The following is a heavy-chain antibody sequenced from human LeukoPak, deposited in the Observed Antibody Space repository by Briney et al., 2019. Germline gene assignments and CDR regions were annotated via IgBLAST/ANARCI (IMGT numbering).Heavy chain of an antibody. Sequence: ASVKVSCKASGYTFTGYYMHWVRQAPGQGLERMGWINPNSGGTNYAQKFQGWVTMTRDTSISTAYMELSRLRSDDTAVYYCARTYSSSSRALGYWGQGTLVTVSS. D-gene: IGHD6-6*01. CDR1: GYTFTGYY. V-gene: IGHV1-2*04. J-gene: IGHJ4*02. CDR3: ARTYSSSSRALGY. CDR2: INPNSGGT.